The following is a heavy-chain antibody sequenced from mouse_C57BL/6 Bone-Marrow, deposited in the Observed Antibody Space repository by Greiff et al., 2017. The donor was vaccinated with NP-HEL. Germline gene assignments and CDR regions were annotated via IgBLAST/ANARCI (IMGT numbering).Heavy chain of an antibody. CDR2: IDPENGDT. V-gene: IGHV14-4*01. Sequence: EVQLQQSGAELVRPGASVKLSCTASGFNIKDDYMHWVKQRPEQGLEWIGWIDPENGDTEYASKFQGKATITANTSSNTAYLQRSSLTSEDTAVYYCTTDDYWYFDVWGTGTTVTVSS. D-gene: IGHD2-3*01. CDR3: TTDDYWYFDV. J-gene: IGHJ1*03. CDR1: GFNIKDDY.